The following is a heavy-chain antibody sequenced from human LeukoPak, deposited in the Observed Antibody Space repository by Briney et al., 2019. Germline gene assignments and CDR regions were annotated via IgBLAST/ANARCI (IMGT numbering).Heavy chain of an antibody. CDR1: GGSISSSSYY. D-gene: IGHD2-21*02. V-gene: IGHV4-39*07. CDR2: IYYSGST. J-gene: IGHJ4*02. Sequence: SETLSLTCTVSGGSISSSSYYWGWIRQPPGKGLEWIGSIYYSGSTYYNPSLKSRVTISVDTSKNQFSLKLSSVTAADTAVYYCARAAYCGGDCYYYFDYWGQGILVTVSS. CDR3: ARAAYCGGDCYYYFDY.